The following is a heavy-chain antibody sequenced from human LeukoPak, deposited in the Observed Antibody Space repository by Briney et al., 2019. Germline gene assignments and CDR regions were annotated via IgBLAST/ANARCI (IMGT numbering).Heavy chain of an antibody. J-gene: IGHJ5*02. CDR1: GGSFSGYY. V-gene: IGHV4-34*01. D-gene: IGHD6-19*01. CDR2: INHSGST. Sequence: LETLSLTCAVYGGSFSGYYWSWIRQPPGKGLEWIGEINHSGSTNYNPSLKSRVTISVDTSKNQFSLKLSSVTAADTAAYYCARVVVVFSSGWFSSPNWFDPWGQGTLVTVSS. CDR3: ARVVVVFSSGWFSSPNWFDP.